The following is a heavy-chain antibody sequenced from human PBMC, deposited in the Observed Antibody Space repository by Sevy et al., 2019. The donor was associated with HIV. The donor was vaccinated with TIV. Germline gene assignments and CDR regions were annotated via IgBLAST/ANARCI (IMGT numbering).Heavy chain of an antibody. CDR3: AKELPGYQYDSSGNLDT. D-gene: IGHD6-19*01. V-gene: IGHV3-30*02. Sequence: GGSLRLSCTASGFDFRNYGMHWVRQAPDKGLQWLTFIRYDGSTTYYADSVRGRFTISRDNSKNTLFLQMNSLRAEDTAIYYCAKELPGYQYDSSGNLDTWGQGRLVTVSS. CDR1: GFDFRNYG. CDR2: IRYDGSTT. J-gene: IGHJ5*02.